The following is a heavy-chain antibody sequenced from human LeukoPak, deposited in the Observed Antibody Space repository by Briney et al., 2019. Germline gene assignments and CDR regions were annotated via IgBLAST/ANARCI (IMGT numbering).Heavy chain of an antibody. J-gene: IGHJ4*02. V-gene: IGHV1-2*06. CDR2: INPSSGVT. CDR3: VTRGGESSPMRY. CDR1: GYTFTGYY. D-gene: IGHD3-10*01. Sequence: ASVKVSCKASGYTFTGYYIHWLRQAPGQGLEWMGRINPSSGVTHYAQKFQGNVTMTRDTSISKAYMELSRLRSDDTAVYYCVTRGGESSPMRYWGQGTLVTVSS.